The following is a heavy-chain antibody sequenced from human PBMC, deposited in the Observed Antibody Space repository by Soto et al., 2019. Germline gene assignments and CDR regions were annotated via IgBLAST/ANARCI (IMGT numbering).Heavy chain of an antibody. CDR3: SRDLILWFGELSRRGCYDCYLDV. V-gene: IGHV4-34*01. J-gene: IGHJ6*03. D-gene: IGHD3-10*01. Sequence: QVQLQQWGAGLLKPSETLSLTCAVYGGSFSGYQWSWIRQTPGKGLEWIGEINDSGNINYNPSLKCRFVVLVDTAKKQISLKLSSVYAAYTSVYYCSRDLILWFGELSRRGCYDCYLDVGGKGTTVNVSS. CDR2: INDSGNI. CDR1: GGSFSGYQ.